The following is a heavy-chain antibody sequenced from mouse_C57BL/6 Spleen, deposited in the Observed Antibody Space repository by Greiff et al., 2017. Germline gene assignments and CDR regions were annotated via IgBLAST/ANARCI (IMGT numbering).Heavy chain of an antibody. CDR3: ARTGDDDFDV. V-gene: IGHV1-4*01. J-gene: IGHJ1*03. CDR1: GYTFTSYT. Sequence: QVQLQQSGAELARPGASVKMSCKASGYTFTSYTMHWVKQRPGQGLEWIGYINPSSGYTKYNQKFKDKATLTADKSSSTAYMQLSSLTSEDSAVYYCARTGDDDFDVWGTGTTVTVSS. CDR2: INPSSGYT.